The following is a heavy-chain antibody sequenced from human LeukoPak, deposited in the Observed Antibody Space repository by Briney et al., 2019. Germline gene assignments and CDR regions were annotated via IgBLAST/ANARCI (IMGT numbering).Heavy chain of an antibody. V-gene: IGHV3-23*01. CDR1: GFTFSSYG. CDR3: AKAWSGSYGDYFDY. Sequence: GGSLRLSCATFGFTFSSYGMTWVRQAPGKGLEWFSTISISGGTTYYADSVKGRSSISRDNSKSTVYLQLNSLRAEDTAVYYCAKAWSGSYGDYFDYWGQGTLVTVSS. CDR2: ISISGGTT. D-gene: IGHD1-26*01. J-gene: IGHJ4*02.